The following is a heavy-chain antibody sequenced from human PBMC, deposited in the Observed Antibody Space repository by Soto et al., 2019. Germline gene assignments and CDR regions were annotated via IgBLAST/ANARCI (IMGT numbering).Heavy chain of an antibody. D-gene: IGHD6-19*01. Sequence: SETLSLTCTVSGFYVSSYYWSWIRQPPGKGLEWIGYSGSTNYNPSLKSRVTISVDTSKNQFSLNLSSVTAADTAVYYCARLSAGWLDPWGQGTLVTVS. J-gene: IGHJ5*02. CDR1: GFYVSSYY. V-gene: IGHV4-59*02. CDR3: ARLSAGWLDP. CDR2: SGST.